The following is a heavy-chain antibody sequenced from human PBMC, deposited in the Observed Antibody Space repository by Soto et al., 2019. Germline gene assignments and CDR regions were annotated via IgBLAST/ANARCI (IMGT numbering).Heavy chain of an antibody. Sequence: GGSLRLSCAASGFTFSSYAMSWVRQAPGKGLEWVSAISGSGGSTYYADSVKGRFTISRDNSKNTLYLQMNSLRAEDTAVYYCATPNNLGYCSGGSCYGVYFDYWGQGTLVTVSS. J-gene: IGHJ4*02. CDR1: GFTFSSYA. V-gene: IGHV3-23*01. CDR2: ISGSGGST. CDR3: ATPNNLGYCSGGSCYGVYFDY. D-gene: IGHD2-15*01.